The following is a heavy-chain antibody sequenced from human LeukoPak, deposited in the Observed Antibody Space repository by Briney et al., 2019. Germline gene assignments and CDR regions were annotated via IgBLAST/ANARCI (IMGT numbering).Heavy chain of an antibody. CDR1: GFTFSSYA. Sequence: GGSLRLSCAASGFTFSSYAMSWVRQAPGKGLEWVLGISGSGGSTYYADSVKGRFTISRDNSKNTLYLQMNSLRAEDTVAYYCAKGDYYDSSGFYPLDYWGQGTLVTVSS. V-gene: IGHV3-23*01. D-gene: IGHD3-22*01. CDR3: AKGDYYDSSGFYPLDY. J-gene: IGHJ4*02. CDR2: ISGSGGST.